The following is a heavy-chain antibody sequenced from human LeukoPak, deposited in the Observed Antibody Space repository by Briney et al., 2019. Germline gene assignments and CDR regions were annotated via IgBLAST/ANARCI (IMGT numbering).Heavy chain of an antibody. CDR1: GDTFTGYY. J-gene: IGHJ5*02. CDR3: ARAGSIFGVINWFDP. Sequence: ASVKVSCKASGDTFTGYYMHWVRQAPGQGLEWMGWINPNSGGTKYAQKFQGRVTMTRDTSISTAYMELSRLRSDDTAVYSCARAGSIFGVINWFDPWGQGTLVTVSS. V-gene: IGHV1-2*02. D-gene: IGHD3-3*01. CDR2: INPNSGGT.